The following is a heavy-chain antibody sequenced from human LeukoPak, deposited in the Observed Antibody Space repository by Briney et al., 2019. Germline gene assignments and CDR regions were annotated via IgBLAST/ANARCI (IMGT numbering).Heavy chain of an antibody. CDR3: AKVGSSSQASPLY. CDR2: VSGSGGST. Sequence: GGSLRLSCAASGFTFSSYAMSWVRQAPGKGLEWVSAVSGSGGSTYYADSVKGRFTISRDNSKNTLYLQMNSLRAEDTAVYYCAKVGSSSQASPLYWGQGTLVTVSS. CDR1: GFTFSSYA. J-gene: IGHJ4*02. D-gene: IGHD6-13*01. V-gene: IGHV3-23*01.